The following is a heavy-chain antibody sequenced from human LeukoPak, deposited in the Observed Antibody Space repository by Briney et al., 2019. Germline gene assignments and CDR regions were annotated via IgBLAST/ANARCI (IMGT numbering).Heavy chain of an antibody. D-gene: IGHD6-19*01. V-gene: IGHV3-23*01. Sequence: GGSLRLSCAASGFTFNNYAMTWVRQAQGKGLEWVSAITGSGDDTFHADSVKGRFAISRDNSKNTLYLQMNSLRAEDTAVYYCAKGSASSRPYYFDFWGQEILVTVST. CDR2: ITGSGDDT. CDR1: GFTFNNYA. CDR3: AKGSASSRPYYFDF. J-gene: IGHJ4*02.